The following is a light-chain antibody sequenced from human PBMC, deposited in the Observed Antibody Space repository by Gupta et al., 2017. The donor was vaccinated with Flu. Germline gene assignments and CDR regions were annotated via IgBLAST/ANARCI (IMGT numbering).Light chain of an antibody. CDR2: SND. J-gene: IGLJ3*02. Sequence: QSVLTQPPSASGTPGQRVTISCSGRSSNIGTYPVNWYQYLQGTAPKLLIYSNDQRPAVVPDLFSASKSGTAASLTIRGLQSEDDAYYCCAACDDILNSPVFGGGTKLTVL. CDR3: AACDDILNSPV. CDR1: SSNIGTYP. V-gene: IGLV1-44*01.